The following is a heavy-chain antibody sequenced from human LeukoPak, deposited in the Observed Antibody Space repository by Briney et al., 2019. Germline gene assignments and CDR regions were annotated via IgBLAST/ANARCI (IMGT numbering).Heavy chain of an antibody. CDR3: AKGYSSWYNDAFDI. V-gene: IGHV4-34*01. CDR1: GGSFSGYY. Sequence: PSETLSLTCAVYGGSFSGYYWSWIRQPPGKGLEWIGEINHSGSTNYNPSLKSRVTISVDTSKNQFSLKLSSVTAADTAVYYCAKGYSSWYNDAFDIWGQGTMVTVSS. D-gene: IGHD6-13*01. J-gene: IGHJ3*02. CDR2: INHSGST.